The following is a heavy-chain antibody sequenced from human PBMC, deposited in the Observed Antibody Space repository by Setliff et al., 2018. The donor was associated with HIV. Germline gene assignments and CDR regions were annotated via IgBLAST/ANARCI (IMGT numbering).Heavy chain of an antibody. CDR2: INVGKGDT. CDR3: ARGALLAVFDFDH. Sequence: GASVKVSCKASGYTFTTYSLHWVRQAPGQSLEWMGWINVGKGDTKYSQELQGRITLTTDTSANIAYMELSSLRSDDTAVYFCARGALLAVFDFDHWGHGTLVTVSS. J-gene: IGHJ4*01. D-gene: IGHD3-10*01. V-gene: IGHV1-3*01. CDR1: GYTFTTYS.